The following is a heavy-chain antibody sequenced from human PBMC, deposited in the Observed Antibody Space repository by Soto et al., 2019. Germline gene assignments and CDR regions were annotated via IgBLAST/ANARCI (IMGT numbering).Heavy chain of an antibody. J-gene: IGHJ6*02. V-gene: IGHV4-34*01. CDR2: INHSGST. Sequence: QVQLQQWGAGLLKPSETLSLTCAVYGGSFSGYYWSWIRQPPGKGLEWIGEINHSGSTNYNPSLKSRVTISVDTSKNQFSLKLSSVTAADTAVYYCARLEATITSGSYFYYYYGMDVWGQGTTVTVSS. CDR1: GGSFSGYY. CDR3: ARLEATITSGSYFYYYYGMDV. D-gene: IGHD1-26*01.